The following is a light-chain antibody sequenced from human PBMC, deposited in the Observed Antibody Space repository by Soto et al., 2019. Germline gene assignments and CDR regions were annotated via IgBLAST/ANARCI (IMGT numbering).Light chain of an antibody. CDR2: DAS. J-gene: IGKJ1*01. CDR1: QSISSW. V-gene: IGKV1-5*01. Sequence: DIQMTQSPSTLYASVGDRVTITCRASQSISSWLAGYQQKPGKAPKLLIYDASRLESGVPSRYSGSGSVTDFTLTISSLQPDDFVTYYCQQYNSYRTFGQGTKVEIK. CDR3: QQYNSYRT.